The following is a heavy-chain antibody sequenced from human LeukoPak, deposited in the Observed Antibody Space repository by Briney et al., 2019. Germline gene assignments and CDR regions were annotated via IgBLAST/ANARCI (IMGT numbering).Heavy chain of an antibody. CDR1: GFTFSSYA. D-gene: IGHD6-13*01. CDR3: ATLSVAAGDWDDDF. V-gene: IGHV3-23*01. J-gene: IGHJ4*02. CDR2: ISITGGST. Sequence: PGGSLRLSCVASGFTFSSYAMSWVRQAPEKGLEWVSGISITGGSTYYTDSVKGRFTISRDNSKNTLYLQMNSLRVEDTAVYYCATLSVAAGDWDDDFWGQGTLLTVSS.